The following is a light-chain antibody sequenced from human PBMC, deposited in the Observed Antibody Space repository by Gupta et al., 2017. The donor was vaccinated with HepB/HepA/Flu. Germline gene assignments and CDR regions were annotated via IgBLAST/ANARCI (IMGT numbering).Light chain of an antibody. CDR2: KAS. CDR3: QQYNSYRT. CDR1: QSISSW. V-gene: IGKV1-5*03. J-gene: IGKJ1*01. Sequence: DIQMTQSPSTLSASVGDRVNITCRASQSISSWLAWYQQNPGKAPKLLIYKASSLESGVPSRFRGSGSGTEFTLTISSLQPDDFATYYCQQYNSYRTFGQGTKVEI.